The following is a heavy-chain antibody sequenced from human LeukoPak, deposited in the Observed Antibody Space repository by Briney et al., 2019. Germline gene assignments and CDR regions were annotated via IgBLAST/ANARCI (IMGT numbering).Heavy chain of an antibody. D-gene: IGHD5-12*01. Sequence: SGGSLRLSCAASGFTFTTYFMNWVRQAPGKGLEWVSSISSSSSYIYYADSVRGRFTISRDNAKNSLSLQMNSLRAEDTAVYYCASQDRGGYDGPVDYWGQGTLVTVSS. CDR2: ISSSSSYI. CDR1: GFTFTTYF. V-gene: IGHV3-21*01. J-gene: IGHJ4*02. CDR3: ASQDRGGYDGPVDY.